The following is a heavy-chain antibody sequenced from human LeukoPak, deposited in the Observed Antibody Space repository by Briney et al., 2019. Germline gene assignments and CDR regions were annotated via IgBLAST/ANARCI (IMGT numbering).Heavy chain of an antibody. V-gene: IGHV3-48*04. CDR2: VGISSGNT. D-gene: IGHD3-10*01. CDR3: ARSPSIRGVITHFDY. Sequence: PGGSLRLSCAASGFTFSDYSMNWVRQAPGKGLEWISWVGISSGNTKYAASVKGRFTISGDNAKNSLYLQMNSLTAGDTAVYYCARSPSIRGVITHFDYWGQGTRVTVSS. CDR1: GFTFSDYS. J-gene: IGHJ4*02.